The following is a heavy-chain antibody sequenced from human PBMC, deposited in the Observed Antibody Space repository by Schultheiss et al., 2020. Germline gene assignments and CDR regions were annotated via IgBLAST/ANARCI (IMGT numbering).Heavy chain of an antibody. D-gene: IGHD6-19*01. CDR3: ARDLTGIAVAFSADF. V-gene: IGHV3-21*01. CDR2: IRSSSSYI. Sequence: GGSLRLSCSASGFTFSSFSMNWVRQAPGKGLEWVSSIRSSSSYIYYADSVKGRFTISRDNSKNTLYLQMNSLRAEDTAVYYCARDLTGIAVAFSADFWGRGTLVTVSS. CDR1: GFTFSSFS. J-gene: IGHJ4*02.